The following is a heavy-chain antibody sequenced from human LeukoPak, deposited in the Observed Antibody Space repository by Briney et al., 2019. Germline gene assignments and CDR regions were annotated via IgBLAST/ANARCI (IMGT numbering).Heavy chain of an antibody. D-gene: IGHD3-10*01. Sequence: PGGSLRLSCAASGFTFSSYWMHWVRQAPRKGMVWVSRINSDGSSTSYADSVKGRFTVSRDNAKNTLYLQMNSLRAEDTAVYYCARETYYGSGSYAWDYWGQGTLVTVSS. CDR1: GFTFSSYW. CDR3: ARETYYGSGSYAWDY. V-gene: IGHV3-74*01. J-gene: IGHJ4*02. CDR2: INSDGSST.